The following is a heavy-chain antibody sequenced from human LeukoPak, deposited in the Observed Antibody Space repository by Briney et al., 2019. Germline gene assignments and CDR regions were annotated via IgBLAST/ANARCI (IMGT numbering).Heavy chain of an antibody. V-gene: IGHV3-21*01. CDR2: ISSSSSYI. CDR1: GFTFSSYS. D-gene: IGHD2-2*01. J-gene: IGHJ4*02. Sequence: GGSLRLSCAASGFTFSSYSMNWVRQAPGKGLEWVSSISSSSSYIYYADSVKGRFTISRDNAKNSLYLQMNSLRAEDTAVYYCARSMTRTPAFDYWGQGTLVTVSS. CDR3: ARSMTRTPAFDY.